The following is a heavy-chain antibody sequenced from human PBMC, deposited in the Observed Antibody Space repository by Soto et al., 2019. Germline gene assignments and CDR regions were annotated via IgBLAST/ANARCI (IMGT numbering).Heavy chain of an antibody. CDR1: GYTFTSYD. CDR2: MNPNSGNT. V-gene: IGHV1-8*01. D-gene: IGHD2-15*01. CDR3: ARGLLGYCSGGSCPET. Sequence: QVQLVQSGAEVKKPGASVKVSCKASGYTFTSYDINWVRQATGQGLEWMGWMNPNSGNTGYAQKFQGRVTMTRNTSISTAYMELSSLKSEDTAVYYCARGLLGYCSGGSCPETWGQGTLVTVSS. J-gene: IGHJ5*02.